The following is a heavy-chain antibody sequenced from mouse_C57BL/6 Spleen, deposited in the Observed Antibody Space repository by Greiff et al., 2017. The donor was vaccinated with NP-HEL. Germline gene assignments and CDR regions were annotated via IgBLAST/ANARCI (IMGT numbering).Heavy chain of an antibody. Sequence: EVQLQQSGAKLVRPGASVKLSCTASGFNIKDDYMHWVKQRPEQGLEWIGWIDPENGDTEYASKFQGKATITADTSSNTAYLQLSSLTSEDTAVYYCTTSMITTRFAYWGQGTLVTVSA. CDR1: GFNIKDDY. CDR3: TTSMITTRFAY. D-gene: IGHD2-4*01. J-gene: IGHJ3*01. CDR2: IDPENGDT. V-gene: IGHV14-4*01.